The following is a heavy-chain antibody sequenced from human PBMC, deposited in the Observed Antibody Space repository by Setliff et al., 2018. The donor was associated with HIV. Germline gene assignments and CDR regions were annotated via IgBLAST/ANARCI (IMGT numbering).Heavy chain of an antibody. J-gene: IGHJ4*02. CDR3: ARVLGSSGWYVY. V-gene: IGHV1-18*01. CDR2: IRTYNGNT. D-gene: IGHD6-19*01. Sequence: ASVKVSCKTSGYTFTNYGISWVRQAPGQGLEWTGWIRTYNGNTNYAQRLQGRVTMTTDTSTSTAYMELRSLRSDDTAVYYCARVLGSSGWYVYWGQGTLVTVSS. CDR1: GYTFTNYG.